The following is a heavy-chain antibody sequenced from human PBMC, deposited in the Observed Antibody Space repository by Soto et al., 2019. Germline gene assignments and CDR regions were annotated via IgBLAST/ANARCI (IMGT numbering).Heavy chain of an antibody. CDR2: ISPMFGAA. D-gene: IGHD3-10*01. Sequence: QVQLVQSGAEMKKPGSSVKVSCQSSGGTFNTYAMNWMRQAPGQGPEWMGDISPMFGAANYAPKFQGRVTFTADESTGTSYMQLSSLTSEDTALYFCAREVQVHTPAFVYWGQGTLVTVSS. CDR1: GGTFNTYA. V-gene: IGHV1-69*19. J-gene: IGHJ4*02. CDR3: AREVQVHTPAFVY.